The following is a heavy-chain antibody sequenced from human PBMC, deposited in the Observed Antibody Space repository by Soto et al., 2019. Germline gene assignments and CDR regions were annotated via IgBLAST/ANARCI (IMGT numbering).Heavy chain of an antibody. CDR1: GGSISSGDYY. CDR2: IYYSGST. CDR3: ASPIVATIPGPYYYYGMDV. D-gene: IGHD5-12*01. J-gene: IGHJ6*02. Sequence: TSETLSLTCTVSGGSISSGDYYWSWIRQPPGKGLEWIGYIYYSGSTYYNPSLKSRVTISVDTSKNQFSLKLSSVTAADTAVYYCASPIVATIPGPYYYYGMDVWGQGTTVTVSS. V-gene: IGHV4-30-4*01.